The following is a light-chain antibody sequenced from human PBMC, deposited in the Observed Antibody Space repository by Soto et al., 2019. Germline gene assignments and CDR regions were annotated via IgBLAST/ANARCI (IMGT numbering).Light chain of an antibody. J-gene: IGLJ2*01. CDR2: EVS. Sequence: QSALTQPASVSGSPGQSITISCSGTSSDVGGYNYVSWYQQHPGKAPKLMIYEVSNRPSGVSNRFSGSKSGNTASLTISGLQAEDVADYYCSSYRSGSTVVFGGGTKVTVL. CDR3: SSYRSGSTVV. CDR1: SSDVGGYNY. V-gene: IGLV2-14*01.